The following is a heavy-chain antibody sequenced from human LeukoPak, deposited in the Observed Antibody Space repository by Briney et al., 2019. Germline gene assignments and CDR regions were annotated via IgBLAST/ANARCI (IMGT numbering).Heavy chain of an antibody. CDR1: GGSISSSNW. V-gene: IGHV4-4*02. J-gene: IGHJ4*02. CDR3: ARGLGPTGELLPYFDY. CDR2: IYHSGST. D-gene: IGHD1-26*01. Sequence: SETLSLTCAVSGGSISSSNWWSWVRQPPGKGLEWIGEIYHSGSTNYNPSLKSRVTISVDKSKNQFSLKLSSVTAADTAVYYCARGLGPTGELLPYFDYWGQGTLVTVSS.